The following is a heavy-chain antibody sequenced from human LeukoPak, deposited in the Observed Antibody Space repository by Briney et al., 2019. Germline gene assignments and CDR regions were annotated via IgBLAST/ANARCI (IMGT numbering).Heavy chain of an antibody. CDR3: AKAYLYGNYFDY. J-gene: IGHJ4*02. V-gene: IGHV3-11*06. CDR2: ISSSSSYI. CDR1: GFTFSDYY. D-gene: IGHD4-17*01. Sequence: GGSLRLSCAASGFTFSDYYMSWIRQAPGKGLEWVSSISSSSSYIYYADSVKGRFTISRDNAKNSLYLQMNSLRAEDTAVYYCAKAYLYGNYFDYWGQGTLVTVSS.